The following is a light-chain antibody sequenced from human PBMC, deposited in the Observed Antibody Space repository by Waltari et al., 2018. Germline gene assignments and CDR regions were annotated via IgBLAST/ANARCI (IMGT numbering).Light chain of an antibody. CDR1: QTITGSW. J-gene: IGKJ4*01. V-gene: IGKV3-20*01. Sequence: EIVFTQSPGTLSVSPGERVTVSCRASQTITGSWLTWYHQKPGQAPRLLIYGASNRAPGIPDRFSGSGSGTDCTLTISRLEPEDSAVYYCQQYDGSVVTFGGGTKVEIK. CDR3: QQYDGSVVT. CDR2: GAS.